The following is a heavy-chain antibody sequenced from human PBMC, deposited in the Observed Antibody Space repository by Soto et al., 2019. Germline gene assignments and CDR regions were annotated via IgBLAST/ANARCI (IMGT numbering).Heavy chain of an antibody. CDR1: GGSFSGYY. V-gene: IGHV4-34*01. Sequence: SETLSLTCAVYGGSFSGYYWSWIRQPPGKGLEWIGEINHSGSTNYNPSLKSRVTISVDTSKNQFSLKLSSVTAADTAVYYCARGLTMVRGAKPYYYYYMDVWGKGTTVTVSS. D-gene: IGHD3-10*01. J-gene: IGHJ6*03. CDR2: INHSGST. CDR3: ARGLTMVRGAKPYYYYYMDV.